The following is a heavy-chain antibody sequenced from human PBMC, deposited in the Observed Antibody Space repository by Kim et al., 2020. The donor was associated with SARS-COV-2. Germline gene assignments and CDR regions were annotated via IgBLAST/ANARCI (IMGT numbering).Heavy chain of an antibody. Sequence: ASVKVSCKASGYTFTSYAMNWVRQAPGQGLEWMGWINTNTGNPTYAQGFTGRFVFSLDTSVSTAYLQISSLKAEDTAVYYCARRYYDFWSGYYTGIYYHYMDVWGKGTTVTVSS. V-gene: IGHV7-4-1*02. CDR2: INTNTGNP. D-gene: IGHD3-3*01. CDR1: GYTFTSYA. CDR3: ARRYYDFWSGYYTGIYYHYMDV. J-gene: IGHJ6*03.